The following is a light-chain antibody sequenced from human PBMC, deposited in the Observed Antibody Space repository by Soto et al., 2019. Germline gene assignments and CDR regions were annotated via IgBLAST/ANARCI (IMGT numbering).Light chain of an antibody. J-gene: IGLJ1*01. Sequence: SALTQPASVSGSPGQSITISGTGSSSDIGAYNYVSWFQQYPGKAPKLIISEVSNRPSGVSNRFSGSKSGTAASLTISGLQTEDEADYFCFHFATDWTHVFGTGTKVTVL. CDR2: EVS. CDR1: SSDIGAYNY. CDR3: FHFATDWTHV. V-gene: IGLV2-14*01.